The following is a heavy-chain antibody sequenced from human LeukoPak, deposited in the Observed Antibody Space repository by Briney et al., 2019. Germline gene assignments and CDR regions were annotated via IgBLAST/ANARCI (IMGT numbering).Heavy chain of an antibody. D-gene: IGHD6-13*01. Sequence: SETLSLTCTVSGGSISSYYWSWIRQPPGKGLEWIGYIYYSGSTNYNPSLKSRVTISVDTSKNQFSLKLSSVTAADTAVYYCARRLIRRVAAAGTGVSRFDPWGQGTLVTVSS. CDR2: IYYSGST. V-gene: IGHV4-59*12. CDR1: GGSISSYY. CDR3: ARRLIRRVAAAGTGVSRFDP. J-gene: IGHJ5*02.